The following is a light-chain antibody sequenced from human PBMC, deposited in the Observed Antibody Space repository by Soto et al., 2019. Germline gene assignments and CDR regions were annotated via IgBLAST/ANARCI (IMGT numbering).Light chain of an antibody. CDR2: AAS. J-gene: IGKJ5*01. CDR3: QQSYSIPT. Sequence: SSLSASVGDRVTITCRASQSISSYLNWYQQKPGKAPKFLIYAASRLQSGVPSRFSGSGSGTDFTLTISSLQPEDFATYYCQQSYSIPTFGQGTRLEIK. V-gene: IGKV1-39*01. CDR1: QSISSY.